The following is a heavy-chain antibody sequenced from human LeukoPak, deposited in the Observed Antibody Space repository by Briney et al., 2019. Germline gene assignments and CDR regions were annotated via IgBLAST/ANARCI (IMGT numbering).Heavy chain of an antibody. D-gene: IGHD5-24*01. V-gene: IGHV4-59*01. CDR2: IYYSGST. CDR1: GGSISSYY. J-gene: IGHJ4*02. CDR3: ARGSLRDEPGDY. Sequence: SETLSLTCTVSGGSISSYYWSWIRQPPGKGLEWIGYIYYSGSTNYNPSLKSRVTISVDTSKNQFSLQLSSVTAADTAVYYCARGSLRDEPGDYWGQGTLVTVSS.